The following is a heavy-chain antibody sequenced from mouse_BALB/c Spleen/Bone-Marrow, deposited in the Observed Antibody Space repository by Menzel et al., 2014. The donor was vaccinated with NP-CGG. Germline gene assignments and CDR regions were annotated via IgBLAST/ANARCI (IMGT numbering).Heavy chain of an antibody. CDR2: IYPSDSYT. CDR1: GYTFTSYW. D-gene: IGHD3-3*01. Sequence: QVQLQQSGAELVRPGASVKLSCKASGYTFTSYWINWVKQRPGQGLEWIGNIYPSDSYTNYNQKFKGKATLTVDKSSSTAYMQLSSPTSEDSAVYYCTRRGTGNAMDYWGQGTSVTVSS. J-gene: IGHJ4*01. V-gene: IGHV1-69*02. CDR3: TRRGTGNAMDY.